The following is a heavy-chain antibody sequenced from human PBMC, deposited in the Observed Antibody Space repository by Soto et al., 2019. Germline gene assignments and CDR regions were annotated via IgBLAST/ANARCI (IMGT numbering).Heavy chain of an antibody. J-gene: IGHJ6*02. V-gene: IGHV4-39*01. Sequence: PSETLSLTCTVSGGSISSISYYWGWIRQPPGKGLEWIGSIYYSGSTYYNPSLKSRVTTSVDTSKTQFSLKLSSVTAADTAVYYCARHRGFLEWLLGENYYYYGMDVWGQGTTVTVSS. CDR3: ARHRGFLEWLLGENYYYYGMDV. D-gene: IGHD3-3*01. CDR2: IYYSGST. CDR1: GGSISSISYY.